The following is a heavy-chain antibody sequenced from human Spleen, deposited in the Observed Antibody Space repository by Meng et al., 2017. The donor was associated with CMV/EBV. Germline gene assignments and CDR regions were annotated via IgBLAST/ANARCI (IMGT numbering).Heavy chain of an antibody. Sequence: LTCAVSGGSISSDNWWSWIRQPPGKGLEWTGEIYHSGGTNYNPSLRSRVTISVDKSKSQFSLNLSSVTAADTAVYYCARPTRRGYFDYWGQGTLVTVSS. CDR3: ARPTRRGYFDY. CDR2: IYHSGGT. CDR1: GGSISSDNW. V-gene: IGHV4-4*02. D-gene: IGHD1-26*01. J-gene: IGHJ4*02.